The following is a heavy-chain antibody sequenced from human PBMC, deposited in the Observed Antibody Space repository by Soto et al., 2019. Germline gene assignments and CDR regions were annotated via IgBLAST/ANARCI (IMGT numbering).Heavy chain of an antibody. CDR3: ARVFLWFGELLSPEKIDAFDI. V-gene: IGHV1-69*02. D-gene: IGHD3-10*01. J-gene: IGHJ3*02. Sequence: GASVKVSCKASGGTLSSYTISWVRQAPGQGLEWMGRIIPILGIANYAQKFQGRVTITADKSTSTAYMELSSLRSEDTAVYYCARVFLWFGELLSPEKIDAFDIWGQGTMVTVSS. CDR1: GGTLSSYT. CDR2: IIPILGIA.